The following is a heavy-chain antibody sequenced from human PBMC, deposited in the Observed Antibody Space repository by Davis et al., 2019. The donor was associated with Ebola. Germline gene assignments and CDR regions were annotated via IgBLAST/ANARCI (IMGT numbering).Heavy chain of an antibody. CDR2: INHSGST. Sequence: MPSETLSLTCAVYGGSFSGYYWSWIRQPPGKGLEWIGEINHSGSTNYNPSLKSRVTISVDTSKNQFSLKLSSVTAADTAVYYCARLGGGRRTRTDYWGQGTLVTVSS. V-gene: IGHV4-34*01. CDR1: GGSFSGYY. CDR3: ARLGGGRRTRTDY. J-gene: IGHJ4*02. D-gene: IGHD2-2*01.